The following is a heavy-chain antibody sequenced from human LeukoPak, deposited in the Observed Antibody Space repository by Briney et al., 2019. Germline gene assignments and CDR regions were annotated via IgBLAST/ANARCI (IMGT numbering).Heavy chain of an antibody. V-gene: IGHV3-7*01. CDR2: IKQDGGEK. J-gene: IGHJ6*04. D-gene: IGHD3-10*01. CDR1: GFTVSSNY. Sequence: GGSLRLSCAASGFTVSSNYMSWVRQAPGKGLEWVANIKQDGGEKYYVGSVKGRFTVSRDNAKNSLYLQMNSLRAEDTAVYYCAREWNYYGSGIMDVWGKGTTVTVSS. CDR3: AREWNYYGSGIMDV.